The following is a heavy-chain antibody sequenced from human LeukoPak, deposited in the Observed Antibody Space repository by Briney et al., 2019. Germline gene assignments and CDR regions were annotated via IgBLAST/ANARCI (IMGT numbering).Heavy chain of an antibody. CDR1: GFTFSSYG. J-gene: IGHJ4*02. CDR3: ARGGDPIVGATQPFDY. D-gene: IGHD1-26*01. V-gene: IGHV3-33*01. Sequence: GRSLRLSCAASGFTFSSYGMHWIRQAPGKGLEWVAVIWYDGSNKYYADSVKGRFTISRDNSKNTLYLQMNSLRAEDTAVYYCARGGDPIVGATQPFDYWGQGTLVTVSS. CDR2: IWYDGSNK.